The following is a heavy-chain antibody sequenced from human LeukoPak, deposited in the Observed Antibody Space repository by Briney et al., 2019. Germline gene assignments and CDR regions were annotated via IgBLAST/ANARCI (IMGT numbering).Heavy chain of an antibody. D-gene: IGHD2-2*01. CDR1: GYTLTSYG. Sequence: GASVKVSCKASGYTLTSYGITWVRQAPGQGLEWMGWISTYNGNTNYAQKVQGRITMTTDTSTSTAYMELRSLRSDDTAVYYCARDYCSSTSCYFDYWGQGTLVTVSS. J-gene: IGHJ4*02. V-gene: IGHV1-18*01. CDR3: ARDYCSSTSCYFDY. CDR2: ISTYNGNT.